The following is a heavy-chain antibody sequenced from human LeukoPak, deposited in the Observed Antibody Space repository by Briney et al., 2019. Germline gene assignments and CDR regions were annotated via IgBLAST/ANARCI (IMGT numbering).Heavy chain of an antibody. Sequence: GASVKVSCKASGGTFSSYAISWVRQAPGQGLEWMGRIIPIFGTANYAQKFQGRVTTTTDESTSTAYMELSSLRSEDTAVYYCARAEWEAPFDIWGQGTMVTVSS. CDR1: GGTFSSYA. CDR2: IIPIFGTA. V-gene: IGHV1-69*05. D-gene: IGHD1-26*01. CDR3: ARAEWEAPFDI. J-gene: IGHJ3*02.